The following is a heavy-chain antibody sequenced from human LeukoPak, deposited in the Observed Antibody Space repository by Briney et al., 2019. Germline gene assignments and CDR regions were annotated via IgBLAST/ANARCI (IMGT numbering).Heavy chain of an antibody. Sequence: ASVKVSCKASGFTFTGYYIHWVRQAPGQGLEWMGIIYPGGGSTSYAQKFQGRVTMTRDMSTSTVYMELSSLRSEDTAVYYCARDNDFDYWGQGTLVTVSS. D-gene: IGHD2-8*01. J-gene: IGHJ4*02. CDR2: IYPGGGST. V-gene: IGHV1-46*01. CDR3: ARDNDFDY. CDR1: GFTFTGYY.